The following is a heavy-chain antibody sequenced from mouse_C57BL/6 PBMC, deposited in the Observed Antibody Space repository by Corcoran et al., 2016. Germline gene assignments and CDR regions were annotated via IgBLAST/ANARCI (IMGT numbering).Heavy chain of an antibody. CDR3: ARLLTGY. CDR2: INPNNGGT. V-gene: IGHV1-26*01. J-gene: IGHJ2*01. D-gene: IGHD3-2*01. Sequence: EVQLQQSGPELVKPGASVKISCKASGYTFTDYYMNWVKQSHGKSLEWIGDINPNNGGTSYNQKFKGKATLTVDKSSSTAYMELRSLTSEASAVYYCARLLTGYWGQGTTLTVSS. CDR1: GYTFTDYY.